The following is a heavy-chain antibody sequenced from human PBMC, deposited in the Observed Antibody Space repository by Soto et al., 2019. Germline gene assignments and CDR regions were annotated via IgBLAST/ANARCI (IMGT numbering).Heavy chain of an antibody. CDR1: GGSSSGYY. J-gene: IGHJ6*02. V-gene: IGHV4-34*01. Sequence: PSETLSLTCSVYGGSSSGYYWSWIRQSPVKGLEWIGLVNLGGNTNYSPPLKSRATISIDVSKNQFSLSLTSLTAADSAVYFCARTMTTVTTLGMDVWGQGTTVTVSS. CDR2: VNLGGNT. CDR3: ARTMTTVTTLGMDV. D-gene: IGHD4-4*01.